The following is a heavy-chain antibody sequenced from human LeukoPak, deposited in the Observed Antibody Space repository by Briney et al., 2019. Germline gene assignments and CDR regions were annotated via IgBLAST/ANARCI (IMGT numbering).Heavy chain of an antibody. D-gene: IGHD3-22*01. CDR2: IYYSGST. Sequence: PSETLSLTCTVSGGSISSHYWSWIRQPPGKGLEWIGYIYYSGSTNYNPSLKSRVTISVDTSKNQFSLKLSSVTAADTAVYYCARVTYYYDSSGLLDYWGQGTLVTVSS. V-gene: IGHV4-59*11. CDR3: ARVTYYYDSSGLLDY. CDR1: GGSISSHY. J-gene: IGHJ4*02.